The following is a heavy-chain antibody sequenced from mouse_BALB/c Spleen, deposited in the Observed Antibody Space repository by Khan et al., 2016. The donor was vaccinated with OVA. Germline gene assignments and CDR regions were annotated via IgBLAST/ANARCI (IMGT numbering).Heavy chain of an antibody. CDR1: GYTFTSFW. Sequence: QVQLQQSGPELVRPWASVKMSCKATGYTFTSFWIHWVKQRSGQGLEWIGIIDPSTSGTRFNQTFKNKATLNVDKSSNTAYLQLSSLTSEGSAVFYCAREGYGSPFAYWGQGTLVTVSA. J-gene: IGHJ3*01. V-gene: IGHV1-53*01. D-gene: IGHD1-1*01. CDR3: AREGYGSPFAY. CDR2: IDPSTSGT.